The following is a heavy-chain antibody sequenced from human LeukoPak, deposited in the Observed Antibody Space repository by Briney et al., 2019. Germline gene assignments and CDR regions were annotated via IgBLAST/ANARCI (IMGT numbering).Heavy chain of an antibody. J-gene: IGHJ4*02. V-gene: IGHV3-30*02. CDR1: GFTFSNYG. D-gene: IGHD3-22*01. CDR2: MRYDGSNT. CDR3: ARARSNYDYQVDY. Sequence: GGSLRLSCAASGFTFSNYGMHWVRQAPGKGLEWLAFMRYDGSNTHYADSVKGRFTISRDNSRNTLYLQMNSLRAEDTAVYYCARARSNYDYQVDYWGQGTLVTVSS.